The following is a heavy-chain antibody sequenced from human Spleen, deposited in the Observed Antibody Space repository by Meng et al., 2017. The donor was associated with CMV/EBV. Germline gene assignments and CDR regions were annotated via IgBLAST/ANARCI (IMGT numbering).Heavy chain of an antibody. CDR3: ARGATWTGYHFDY. CDR1: GGSISSGGYF. Sequence: GGSISSGGYFWSWIRQHPGKGLEWIGYIYYSGTTYYNPSLVSRLTLSLDTSKNQFSLKLSSVTAADTAVYYCARGATWTGYHFDYWGQGTLVTVSS. CDR2: IYYSGTT. V-gene: IGHV4-31*02. J-gene: IGHJ4*02. D-gene: IGHD3/OR15-3a*01.